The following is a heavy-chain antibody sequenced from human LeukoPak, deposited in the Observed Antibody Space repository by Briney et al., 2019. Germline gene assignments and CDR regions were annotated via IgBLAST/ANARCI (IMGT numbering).Heavy chain of an antibody. Sequence: ASVKVSCKASGYTFTDYYMHWVRRAPGQGLEWMGWINPNNGGTKYAQKFQGRVTMTRDTSINTVYMELSSLRSDDTAVYYCARDMVLQVVRAWFVPWGQGTLVSVFS. J-gene: IGHJ5*02. CDR3: ARDMVLQVVRAWFVP. CDR2: INPNNGGT. V-gene: IGHV1-2*02. D-gene: IGHD4/OR15-4a*01. CDR1: GYTFTDYY.